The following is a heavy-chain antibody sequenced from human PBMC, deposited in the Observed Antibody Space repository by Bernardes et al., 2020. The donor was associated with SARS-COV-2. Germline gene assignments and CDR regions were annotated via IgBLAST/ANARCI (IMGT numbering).Heavy chain of an antibody. J-gene: IGHJ6*02. CDR2: INSDGSST. V-gene: IGHV3-74*01. Sequence: GGSLRLSCAASGFTFSSYWMHWVRQAPGKGLVWVSRINSDGSSTSYADSVKGRFTISRDNAKNTLYLQMNSLRAEDTAVYYCASLLYSSSSYYYYYYGMDVWGQGTTVTVSS. D-gene: IGHD6-6*01. CDR3: ASLLYSSSSYYYYYYGMDV. CDR1: GFTFSSYW.